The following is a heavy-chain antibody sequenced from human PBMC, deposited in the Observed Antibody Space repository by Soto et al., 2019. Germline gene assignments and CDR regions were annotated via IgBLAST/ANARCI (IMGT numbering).Heavy chain of an antibody. J-gene: IGHJ4*02. CDR2: ISAYNGNT. CDR1: GYTFTSYG. CDR3: ARFLGYDYVWGSYRYTGYDY. V-gene: IGHV1-18*01. D-gene: IGHD3-16*02. Sequence: QVQLVQSGAEVKKPGASMKVSCKASGYTFTSYGISWVRQAPGQGLEWMGWISAYNGNTNYAQKLQGRVTMTTDTSTSTAYMELRSLRSDDTAVYYCARFLGYDYVWGSYRYTGYDYWGQGTLVTVSS.